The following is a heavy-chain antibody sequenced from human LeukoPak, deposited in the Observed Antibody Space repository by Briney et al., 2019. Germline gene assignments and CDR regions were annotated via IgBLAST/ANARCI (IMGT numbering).Heavy chain of an antibody. V-gene: IGHV3-30-3*01. J-gene: IGHJ4*02. CDR3: ARGGGYGGNRFDY. CDR2: ISYDGSNK. CDR1: GFTFSSYA. D-gene: IGHD4-23*01. Sequence: QPGRSLRLSCAASGFTFSSYAMHWVRQAPGKGLEWVAVISYDGSNKYYADSVKGRFTISRDNSKNTLYPQMNSLRAEDTAVYYCARGGGYGGNRFDYWGQGTLVTVSS.